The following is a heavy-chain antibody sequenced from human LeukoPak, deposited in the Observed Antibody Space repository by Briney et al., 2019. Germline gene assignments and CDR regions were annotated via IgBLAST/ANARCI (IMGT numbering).Heavy chain of an antibody. CDR1: GGTFSSYA. J-gene: IGHJ6*03. CDR3: ARDRRVTMVRGGPGYYYYMDV. Sequence: ASVKVSFKASGGTFSSYAISWVRQAPGQGLEWMGGIIPIFGTANYAQKFQGRVTITADESTSTAYMELSSLRSEDTAVYYCARDRRVTMVRGGPGYYYYMDVWGKGTTVTISS. D-gene: IGHD3-10*01. V-gene: IGHV1-69*13. CDR2: IIPIFGTA.